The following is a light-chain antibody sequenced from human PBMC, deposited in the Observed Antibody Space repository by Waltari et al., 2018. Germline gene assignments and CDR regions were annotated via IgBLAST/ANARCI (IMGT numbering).Light chain of an antibody. V-gene: IGKV1-39*01. Sequence: DIQITQSPSSLPASVRDSVTLPCRASQSISSYLNWYQQKPGKAPKLLIYAASSLQSGVPSRFSGSGSGTDFTLTISSLQPEDFATYYCQQSYSTPPYTFGQGTKLEIK. CDR1: QSISSY. CDR2: AAS. J-gene: IGKJ2*01. CDR3: QQSYSTPPYT.